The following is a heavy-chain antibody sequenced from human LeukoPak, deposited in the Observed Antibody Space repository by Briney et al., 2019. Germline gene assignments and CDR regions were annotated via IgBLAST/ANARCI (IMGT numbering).Heavy chain of an antibody. D-gene: IGHD5-24*01. CDR3: AKDDRWLQFCC. CDR1: GFTVSSNY. CDR2: ISWNSGSI. J-gene: IGHJ4*02. Sequence: GGSLRLSCAASGFTVSSNYMSWVRQAPGKGLEWVSGISWNSGSIGYADSVKGRFTISRDNSRNTVYLQMNSLRAEDTAVYYCAKDDRWLQFCCWGQGTLVTVSA. V-gene: IGHV3-23*01.